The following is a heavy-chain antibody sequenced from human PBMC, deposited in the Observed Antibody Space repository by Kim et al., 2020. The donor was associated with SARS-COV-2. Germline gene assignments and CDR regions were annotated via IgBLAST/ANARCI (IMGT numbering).Heavy chain of an antibody. CDR3: ARGRKTPEGFVLSGYSSSWYSSRAEYFQH. CDR2: INHSGST. D-gene: IGHD6-13*01. Sequence: SETLSLTCAVYGGSFSGYYWSWIRQPPGKGLEWIGEINHSGSTNYNPSLKSRVTISVDTSKNQFSLKLSSVTAADTAVYYCARGRKTPEGFVLSGYSSSWYSSRAEYFQHWGQGTLVTVSS. J-gene: IGHJ1*01. CDR1: GGSFSGYY. V-gene: IGHV4-34*01.